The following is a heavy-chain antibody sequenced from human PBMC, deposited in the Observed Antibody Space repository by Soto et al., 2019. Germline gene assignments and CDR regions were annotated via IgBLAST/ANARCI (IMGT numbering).Heavy chain of an antibody. CDR2: IYYSGST. Sequence: GSLRLSCASSGFTFSSYSMNWVRQAPGKGLEWVGYIYYSGSTYYNPSLKSRVTISVDRSKNQFSLKLSSVTAADTAVYYCARVPDRWGQGTLVTVSS. D-gene: IGHD2-2*01. J-gene: IGHJ5*02. CDR3: ARVPDR. V-gene: IGHV4-59*12. CDR1: GFTFSSYS.